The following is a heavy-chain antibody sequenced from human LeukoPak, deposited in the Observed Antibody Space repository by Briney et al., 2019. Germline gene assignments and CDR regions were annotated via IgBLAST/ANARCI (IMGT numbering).Heavy chain of an antibody. J-gene: IGHJ6*02. CDR1: GGSISSGGYY. V-gene: IGHV4-31*03. D-gene: IGHD6-19*01. Sequence: SQTLSLTCTVSGGSISSGGYYWSWIRQHPGKGLEWIGYIYYSGSTYYNPSLKSRVTISVDTSKNQFSLKLSSVTVADTAVYYCAREILAVAGTAPSLPYYYGMDVWGQGTTVTVSS. CDR2: IYYSGST. CDR3: AREILAVAGTAPSLPYYYGMDV.